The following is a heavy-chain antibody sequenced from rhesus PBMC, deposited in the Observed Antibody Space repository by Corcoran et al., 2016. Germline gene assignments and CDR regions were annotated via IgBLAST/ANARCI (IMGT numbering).Heavy chain of an antibody. D-gene: IGHD1-26*01. CDR3: ARGITSFDY. CDR1: GYYIRYGSE. CDR2: IYSSSGST. J-gene: IGHJ4*01. V-gene: IGHV4-76*01. Sequence: QAHPQDSGPGVVNPAETVSLICDLSGYYIRYGSEWSGTRQPQGKGLVWIGYIYSSSGSTNDNPSLKNRVTISKDTSKSQFSLKLSCVTAADTAVYYCARGITSFDYWGQGVLVTVSS.